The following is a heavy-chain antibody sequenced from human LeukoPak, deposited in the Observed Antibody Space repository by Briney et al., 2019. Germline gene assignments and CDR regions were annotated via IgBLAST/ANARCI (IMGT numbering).Heavy chain of an antibody. V-gene: IGHV4-61*01. CDR2: IYYSGST. D-gene: IGHD1-26*01. Sequence: SETLSLTCNVSGGSIGSSTYYWGWIRQPPGKGLEWIGYIYYSGSTNYNPSLKSRVTISVDTSKNQFSLKLSSVTAADTAVYYCAREVGDDSGSSIDYWGQGTLVTVSS. J-gene: IGHJ4*02. CDR1: GGSIGSSTYY. CDR3: AREVGDDSGSSIDY.